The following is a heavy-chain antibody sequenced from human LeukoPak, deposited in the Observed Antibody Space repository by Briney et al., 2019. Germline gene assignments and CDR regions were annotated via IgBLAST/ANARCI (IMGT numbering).Heavy chain of an antibody. CDR1: GFTFSSYW. J-gene: IGHJ4*02. CDR3: ARAVRDYDYVWGSYRTYYFDY. CDR2: IKQDGSEK. D-gene: IGHD3-16*02. Sequence: GGSLRLSCAASGFTFSSYWMSWVRQAPGKGLEWVANIKQDGSEKYYVDSVKGRFTISRDNAKNSLYLQMNSLRAEDTAVYYCARAVRDYDYVWGSYRTYYFDYWGQGTLVTVSS. V-gene: IGHV3-7*01.